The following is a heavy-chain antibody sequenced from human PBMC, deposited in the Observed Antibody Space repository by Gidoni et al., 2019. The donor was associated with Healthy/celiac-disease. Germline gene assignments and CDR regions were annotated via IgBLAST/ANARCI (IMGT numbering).Heavy chain of an antibody. CDR3: AKSLWSGVVQRTGFDP. Sequence: EVQLLESGGGLVQPGGSLRLSCAASGFTFSSYAMGWVRQAPGKGLEWVSAISGSGGSTYYADSVKGRFTISRDNSKNTLYLQMNSLRAEDTAVYYCAKSLWSGVVQRTGFDPWGQGTLVTVSS. CDR2: ISGSGGST. J-gene: IGHJ5*02. V-gene: IGHV3-23*01. D-gene: IGHD3-3*01. CDR1: GFTFSSYA.